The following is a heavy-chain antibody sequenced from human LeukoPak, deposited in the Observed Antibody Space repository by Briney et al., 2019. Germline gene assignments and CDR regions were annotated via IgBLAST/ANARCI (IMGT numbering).Heavy chain of an antibody. CDR2: ISSSSSYI. D-gene: IGHD3-22*01. CDR1: GFTFSSYS. V-gene: IGHV3-21*01. CDR3: ASGTYYYDSSGYYQFYFDY. J-gene: IGHJ4*02. Sequence: GGSLRVSCAASGFTFSSYSMTWVRQAPGKGLEWVSSISSSSSYIYYADSVKGRFTISRDNAKNSLYLQMNSLRAEDTAVYYCASGTYYYDSSGYYQFYFDYWGQGTLVTVSS.